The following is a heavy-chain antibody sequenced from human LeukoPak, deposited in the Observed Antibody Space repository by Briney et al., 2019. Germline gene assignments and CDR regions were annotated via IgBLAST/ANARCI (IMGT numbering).Heavy chain of an antibody. CDR3: ARDLGLEYYYYYMDV. CDR2: ISAYNGNT. D-gene: IGHD1-1*01. V-gene: IGHV1-18*01. CDR1: GYTFTSYG. J-gene: IGHJ6*03. Sequence: ASVKLSCKSSGYTFTSYGISWVRQPPGQGLEWMGWISAYNGNTNYAQKLQGRVTMTTDTSTRTDYMELRSLRSDDTAVYYCARDLGLEYYYYYMDVWGKGTTVTISS.